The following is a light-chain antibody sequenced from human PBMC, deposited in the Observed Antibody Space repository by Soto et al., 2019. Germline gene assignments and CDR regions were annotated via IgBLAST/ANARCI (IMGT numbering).Light chain of an antibody. CDR3: QQYGSSPWT. V-gene: IGKV3-20*01. CDR1: QRVSSSY. CDR2: GVS. J-gene: IGKJ1*01. Sequence: IVLTQSPGTLSLSPGERATLSCRASQRVSSSYLAWYQQKPGQAPRLLIYGVSRRATGIPDRFSGSGSGTDFTLTISRLEPEDFAVYYCQQYGSSPWTFGQGTKVEIK.